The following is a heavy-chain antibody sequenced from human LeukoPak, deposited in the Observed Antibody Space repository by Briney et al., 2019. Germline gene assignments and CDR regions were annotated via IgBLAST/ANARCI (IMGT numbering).Heavy chain of an antibody. CDR2: TYTSGST. J-gene: IGHJ3*02. D-gene: IGHD3-22*01. CDR1: GGSISSYD. CDR3: ARANYYDTSGYSRGAFDI. Sequence: PSETLSLTCTVSGGSISSYDWSWIRQPAGKGLERIGRTYTSGSTNYNPSLKSRVTILVDTSKNQFSLKLSSVTAADTAVYYCARANYYDTSGYSRGAFDIWGQGTMVTVSS. V-gene: IGHV4-4*07.